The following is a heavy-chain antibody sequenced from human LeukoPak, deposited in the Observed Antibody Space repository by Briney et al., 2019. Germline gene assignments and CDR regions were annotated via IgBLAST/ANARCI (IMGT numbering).Heavy chain of an antibody. V-gene: IGHV3-21*01. Sequence: GGSLRLSCAASGFTFSSYSMNWVRQAAGKGLEWVSSISSSSSYIYYADSVKDRFTISRDNAKNSLYLQMNSLRAEDTAVYYCAREGSGHDYNFDYWGQGTLVTVSS. CDR3: AREGSGHDYNFDY. D-gene: IGHD5-12*01. CDR1: GFTFSSYS. J-gene: IGHJ4*02. CDR2: ISSSSSYI.